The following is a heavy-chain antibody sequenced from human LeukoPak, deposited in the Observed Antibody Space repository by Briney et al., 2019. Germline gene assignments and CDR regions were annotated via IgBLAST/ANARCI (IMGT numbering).Heavy chain of an antibody. V-gene: IGHV4-39*07. CDR2: IYYSGST. CDR1: GGSISSSSYY. D-gene: IGHD1-1*01. J-gene: IGHJ4*02. CDR3: ARDSPRYSEAFDY. Sequence: SETLSLTCTVSGGSISSSSYYRGWIRQPPGKGLEWIGSIYYSGSTYYNPSLKSRVTISVDTSKNQFSLKLSSVTAADTAVYYCARDSPRYSEAFDYWGQGTLVTVSS.